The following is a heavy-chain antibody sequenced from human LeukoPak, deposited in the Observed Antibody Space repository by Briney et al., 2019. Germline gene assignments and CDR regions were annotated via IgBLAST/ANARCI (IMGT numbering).Heavy chain of an antibody. CDR2: INPNSGGT. D-gene: IGHD6-19*01. V-gene: IGHV1-2*02. J-gene: IGHJ4*02. CDR3: ASLARGYSSGWYFDY. CDR1: GYTFTGYY. Sequence: ASVKVSCKASGYTFTGYYMHWVRQAPGQGLEWMGWINPNSGGTNYAQKFQGRVTMTRDTSISTAYMELSRLRSDDTAVYYCASLARGYSSGWYFDYWGQGTLVTVSS.